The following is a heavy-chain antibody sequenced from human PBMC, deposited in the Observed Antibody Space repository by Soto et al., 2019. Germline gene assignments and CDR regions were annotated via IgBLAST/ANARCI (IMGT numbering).Heavy chain of an antibody. Sequence: SETLSLTCTVSGGSISSYYWSWIRQPPGKGLEWIGYIYYSGSTNYNPSLKSRVTISVDTSKNQFSLKLSSVTAADTAVYYCARDPTYYDILTGYYYYGMDVWGQGTTVTV. CDR2: IYYSGST. CDR1: GGSISSYY. J-gene: IGHJ6*02. V-gene: IGHV4-59*01. CDR3: ARDPTYYDILTGYYYYGMDV. D-gene: IGHD3-9*01.